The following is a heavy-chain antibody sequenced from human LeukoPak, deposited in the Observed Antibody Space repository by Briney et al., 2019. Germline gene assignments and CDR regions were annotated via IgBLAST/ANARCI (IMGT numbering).Heavy chain of an antibody. D-gene: IGHD6-19*01. V-gene: IGHV4-31*03. Sequence: SETLSLTCTVSGGSISSGGYYWSWIRQHPGKGLEWIGYIYYSGSTYYNPSLKSRVTISVDTSKNQFSLKLTSVTAADTAVYYCARKGISAVAGAFDIWGQGTMVTVSS. CDR3: ARKGISAVAGAFDI. J-gene: IGHJ3*02. CDR1: GGSISSGGYY. CDR2: IYYSGST.